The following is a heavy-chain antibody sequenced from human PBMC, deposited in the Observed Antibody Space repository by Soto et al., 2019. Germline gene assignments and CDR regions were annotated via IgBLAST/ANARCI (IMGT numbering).Heavy chain of an antibody. CDR1: GGSISSGGYY. J-gene: IGHJ5*02. V-gene: IGHV4-31*03. CDR3: ARGITGTTSGGWFDP. Sequence: SETLSLTCTVSGGSISSGGYYWSWIRQHPGKGLEWIGYIYYSGSTYYNPSLKSRVTISVDTSKNQFSLKLSSVTAADTAVYYCARGITGTTSGGWFDPWGQGTLVTVFS. CDR2: IYYSGST. D-gene: IGHD1-7*01.